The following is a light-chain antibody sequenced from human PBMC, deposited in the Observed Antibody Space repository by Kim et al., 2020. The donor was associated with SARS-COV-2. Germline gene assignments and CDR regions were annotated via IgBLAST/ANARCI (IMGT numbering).Light chain of an antibody. CDR2: DVS. V-gene: IGKV3-11*01. CDR3: QQRRDWPPT. J-gene: IGKJ5*01. CDR1: KSVSNY. Sequence: LSPGERAALSSRASKSVSNYVRWYQQKPGQTPTLLMYDVSHRATGTPARFSGSGSRTDFTLSSSSLEPGEFAVYYWQQRRDWPPTVGQGTRREIK.